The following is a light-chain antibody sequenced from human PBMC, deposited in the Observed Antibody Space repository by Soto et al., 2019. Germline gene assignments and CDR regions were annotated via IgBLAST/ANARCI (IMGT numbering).Light chain of an antibody. V-gene: IGKV1-39*01. CDR1: QRIDTF. J-gene: IGKJ5*01. Sequence: DIQMTQSPSSLSASVGDTVTVTCRASQRIDTFLHWYQQKAGEAPRVLIYAASSLESGVPSRFSASGYGTEFTLPVTGLQPEDFATYYCQQSYNIPITFGQGTRLE. CDR3: QQSYNIPIT. CDR2: AAS.